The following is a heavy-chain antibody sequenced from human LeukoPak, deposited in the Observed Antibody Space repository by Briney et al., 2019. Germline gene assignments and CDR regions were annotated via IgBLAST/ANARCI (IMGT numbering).Heavy chain of an antibody. CDR2: ISYDGGSE. D-gene: IGHD3-10*01. V-gene: IGHV3-30*18. J-gene: IGHJ4*02. Sequence: GGSLRPSCAASGFTFSSYGMHWVRQAPGKGLEWVAVISYDGGSEYYADSMKGRFTISRDNSKNTLYLQMISLSSEDTAVYYCAKDPGSGIPPHYFDYWGQGTLVTVSS. CDR1: GFTFSSYG. CDR3: AKDPGSGIPPHYFDY.